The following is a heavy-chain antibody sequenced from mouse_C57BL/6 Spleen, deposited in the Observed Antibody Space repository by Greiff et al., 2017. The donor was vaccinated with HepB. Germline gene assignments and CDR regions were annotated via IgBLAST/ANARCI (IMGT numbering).Heavy chain of an antibody. D-gene: IGHD1-1*01. CDR2: ISYDGSN. J-gene: IGHJ1*03. CDR3: ARDGDYYGRGYFDV. V-gene: IGHV3-6*01. Sequence: VQLKESGPGLVKPSQSLSLTCSVTGYSITSGYYWNWIRQFPGNKLEWMGYISYDGSNNYNPSLKNRISITRDTSKNQFFLKLNSVTTEDTATYYCARDGDYYGRGYFDVWGTGTTVTVSS. CDR1: GYSITSGYY.